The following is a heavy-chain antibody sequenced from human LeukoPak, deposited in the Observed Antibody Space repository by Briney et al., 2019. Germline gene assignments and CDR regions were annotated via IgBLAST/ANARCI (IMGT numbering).Heavy chain of an antibody. J-gene: IGHJ4*02. CDR3: SRDLRDGPIKIVFITTRVHY. CDR1: GFTFSSYG. Sequence: PGGSLRLSCAASGFTFSSYGISWVRQAPGKGLEWVSGVSGTGSNTYYLDSVKGRFTISRDNSKNTLYLQMNSLRAEDTAVYYCSRDLRDGPIKIVFITTRVHYWGQGTLVTVSS. CDR2: VSGTGSNT. V-gene: IGHV3-23*01. D-gene: IGHD3-22*01.